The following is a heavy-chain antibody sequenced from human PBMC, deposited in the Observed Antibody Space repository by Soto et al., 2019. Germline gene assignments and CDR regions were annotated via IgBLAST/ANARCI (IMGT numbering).Heavy chain of an antibody. CDR2: IYYSGST. CDR3: ARHSYPDDIFDY. V-gene: IGHV4-30-4*01. Sequence: SETLSLTCTVSGSSISSGDYYWSWIRQPPGKGLEWIGYIYYSGSTYYNPSLESRVTISVDTSKNQFSLKLSSVTAADTAVYYCARHSYPDDIFDYWGQGTLVTVSS. CDR1: GSSISSGDYY. D-gene: IGHD1-1*01. J-gene: IGHJ4*02.